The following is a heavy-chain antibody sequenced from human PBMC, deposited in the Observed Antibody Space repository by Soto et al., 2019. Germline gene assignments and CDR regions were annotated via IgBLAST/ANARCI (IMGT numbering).Heavy chain of an antibody. J-gene: IGHJ4*02. CDR1: GFTFSIYG. Sequence: QVQLVESGGGVVQPGRSLRLSCAASGFTFSIYGMHWVRQAPGKGLEWVAVISYDGSNKYYADSVKGRFTIPRDNSKNTLYLQMSSLRGEDTAVYYCAKETVEYYFDYWGQGTLVTVSS. D-gene: IGHD3-3*01. CDR3: AKETVEYYFDY. CDR2: ISYDGSNK. V-gene: IGHV3-30*18.